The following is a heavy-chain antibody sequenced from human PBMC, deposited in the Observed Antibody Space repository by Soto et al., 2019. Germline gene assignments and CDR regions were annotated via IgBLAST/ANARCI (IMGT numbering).Heavy chain of an antibody. V-gene: IGHV3-23*01. J-gene: IGHJ4*02. CDR1: GFTFSSYA. CDR3: AFNSGSGSNYSDS. Sequence: EVQLLESGGGLVQPGGSLRLSCAASGFTFSSYAMWWVRQAPGKGLECVSAISGGGETTYYADSVKGRFTISRDNSKNTLYPQMNRLRAEDTAGYYCAFNSGSGSNYSDSCGQGTLVTVSS. D-gene: IGHD3-10*01. CDR2: ISGGGETT.